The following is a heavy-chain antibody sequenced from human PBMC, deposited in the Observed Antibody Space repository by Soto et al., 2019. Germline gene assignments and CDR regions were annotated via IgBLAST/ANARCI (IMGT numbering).Heavy chain of an antibody. CDR2: ISAGGST. CDR1: GFTFSDYA. Sequence: PGGSLRLSCTASGFTFSDYAMSWVRQPPGKGLEWVSVISAGGSTYYADSVKGRFTVSRANSKNTLYLQMNSLRAEDTAVYYCANVPIWCSSTSCYTEGFDYWGPGTLVTVSS. D-gene: IGHD2-2*02. J-gene: IGHJ4*02. V-gene: IGHV3-23*01. CDR3: ANVPIWCSSTSCYTEGFDY.